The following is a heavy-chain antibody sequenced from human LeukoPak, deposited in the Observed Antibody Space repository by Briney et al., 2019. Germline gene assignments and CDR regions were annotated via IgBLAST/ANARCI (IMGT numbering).Heavy chain of an antibody. CDR3: ARPTYYYDSSGYPGAFDI. J-gene: IGHJ3*02. CDR1: GYTFTSYG. Sequence: ASVKVSCKASGYTFTSYGISWVRQAPGQGLEWMGWISAYNGNTNYAQELQGRVTMTTDTSTSTAYMELRSLRSDDTAVYYCARPTYYYDSSGYPGAFDIWGQGTMVTVSS. V-gene: IGHV1-18*01. D-gene: IGHD3-22*01. CDR2: ISAYNGNT.